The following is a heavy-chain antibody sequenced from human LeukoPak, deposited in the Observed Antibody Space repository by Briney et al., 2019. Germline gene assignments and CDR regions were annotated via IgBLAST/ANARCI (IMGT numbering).Heavy chain of an antibody. CDR3: VRDGSYYRDWFDP. CDR1: GGSISSYY. CDR2: IYYSGST. Sequence: MASETLSLTCTVSGGSISSYYWSWIRQPPGKGLEWIGYIYYSGSTNYNPSLKSRVTISVDTSKNQFSLKLNSVTAADTAVYYCVRDGSYYRDWFDPWGQGTLVTVS. J-gene: IGHJ5*02. V-gene: IGHV4-59*12. D-gene: IGHD1-26*01.